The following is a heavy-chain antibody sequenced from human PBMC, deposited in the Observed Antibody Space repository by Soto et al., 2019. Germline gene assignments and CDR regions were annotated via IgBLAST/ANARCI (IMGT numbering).Heavy chain of an antibody. CDR3: AKSDWFDP. CDR2: IKGDGSSA. CDR1: GFNFGTYW. Sequence: PGGSLRLSCAGSGFNFGTYWMHWVRQAPGKGLVWVSRIKGDGSSATYADSVEGRFTVSRDNAKKTLYLQMNSLRVDDTAVYYCAKSDWFDPWGQGALVTVSS. V-gene: IGHV3-74*01. J-gene: IGHJ5*02.